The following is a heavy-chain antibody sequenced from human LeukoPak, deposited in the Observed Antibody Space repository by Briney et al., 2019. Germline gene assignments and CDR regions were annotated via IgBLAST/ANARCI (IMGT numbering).Heavy chain of an antibody. CDR2: IKQDGSEK. CDR3: ARGVVTAAVPYSYYYMDV. CDR1: GFTSSGYW. V-gene: IGHV3-7*01. J-gene: IGHJ6*03. Sequence: PGGSLILSCAASGFTSSGYWMSWVRQAPGRGLEWVANIKQDGSEKYYVDSVKGRFTISRDNAKNSLYLQMNSLRAEYTAVYYCARGVVTAAVPYSYYYMDVWGKGTTVTVSS. D-gene: IGHD2-2*01.